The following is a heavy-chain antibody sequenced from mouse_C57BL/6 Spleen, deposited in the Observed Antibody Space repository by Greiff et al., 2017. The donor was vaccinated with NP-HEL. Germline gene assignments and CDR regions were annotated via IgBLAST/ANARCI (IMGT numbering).Heavy chain of an antibody. V-gene: IGHV1-52*01. CDR1: GYTFTSYW. D-gene: IGHD2-12*01. Sequence: QVQLQQPGAELVRPGSSVKLSCKASGYTFTSYWMHWVKQRPIQGLEWIGNIDPSDSETHYNQKFKDKATLTVDKSSSTAYMQLSSLTSEDSAVYYCARRGYYNYFDYWGQGTTLTVSS. CDR3: ARRGYYNYFDY. J-gene: IGHJ2*01. CDR2: IDPSDSET.